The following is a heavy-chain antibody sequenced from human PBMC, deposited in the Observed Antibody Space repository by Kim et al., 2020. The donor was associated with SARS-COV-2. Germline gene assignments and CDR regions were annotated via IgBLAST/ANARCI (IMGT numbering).Heavy chain of an antibody. CDR3: ARASYGGNSHYYFDY. CDR2: IYYSGST. V-gene: IGHV4-59*01. D-gene: IGHD2-21*02. J-gene: IGHJ4*02. Sequence: SETLSLTCTVSGGSISSYYWSWIRQPPGKGLEWIGYIYYSGSTNYNPSLKSRVTISVDTSKNQFSLKLSSVTAADTAVYYCARASYGGNSHYYFDYWGQGTLVTVSS. CDR1: GGSISSYY.